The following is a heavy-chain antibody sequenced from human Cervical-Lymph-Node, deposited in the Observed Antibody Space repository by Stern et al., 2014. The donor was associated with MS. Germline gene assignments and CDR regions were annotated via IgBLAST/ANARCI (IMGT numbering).Heavy chain of an antibody. J-gene: IGHJ4*02. CDR3: AHEGRNFYYDTNGDYGHIYYFDY. CDR2: IYWDADK. D-gene: IGHD3-22*01. Sequence: QITLKESGPTLVKPTQTLTLTCTFSGFSLNTHGVGVGWIRQPPGQALEWLALIYWDADKRYSPSLKNRLTITKDNSKNQVVLEMTYMDPVDTATYYCAHEGRNFYYDTNGDYGHIYYFDYWGQGTLVTVSS. V-gene: IGHV2-5*02. CDR1: GFSLNTHGVG.